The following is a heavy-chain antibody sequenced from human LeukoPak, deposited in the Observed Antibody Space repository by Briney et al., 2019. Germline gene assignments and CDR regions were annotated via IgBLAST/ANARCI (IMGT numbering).Heavy chain of an antibody. CDR1: RFTFSSYV. D-gene: IGHD3-10*01. J-gene: IGHJ4*02. CDR3: ARVSYAAGSYFDY. Sequence: GGSLRLSCAASRFTFSSYVMSWVRQAPGKGLEWVSTISGSGGTTYYADSVKGRFTISRDNSKNTLYLQMNSLRAEDTAVYYCARVSYAAGSYFDYWGQGTLVTVSS. V-gene: IGHV3-23*01. CDR2: ISGSGGTT.